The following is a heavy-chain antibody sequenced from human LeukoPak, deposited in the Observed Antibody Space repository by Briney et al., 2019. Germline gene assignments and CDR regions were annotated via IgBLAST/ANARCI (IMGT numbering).Heavy chain of an antibody. CDR3: ARQGRYFEWSTPHYYYYYMDV. CDR1: GGSFSGYY. CDR2: INHSGST. J-gene: IGHJ6*03. Sequence: SETLSLTCAVYGGSFSGYYWSWIRQPPGKGLEWIGEINHSGSTNYNPSLKSRVTISVDTSKNQFSLKLSSVTAADTAVYHCARQGRYFEWSTPHYYYYYMDVWGKGTTVTVSS. V-gene: IGHV4-34*01. D-gene: IGHD3-9*01.